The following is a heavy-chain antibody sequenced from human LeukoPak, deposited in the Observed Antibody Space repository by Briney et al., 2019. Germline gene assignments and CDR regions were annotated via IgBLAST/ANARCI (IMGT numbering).Heavy chain of an antibody. V-gene: IGHV1-24*01. J-gene: IGHJ4*02. D-gene: IGHD3-22*01. Sequence: ASVKVSCKVSGYTLTELSMHWVRQAPGKGLEWMGGFDPEDGETIYAQKFQGRVTMTEDTSTDTAYMELSSLRSEDTAVYYCATARAAHFDYDSSGYDFDYWGQGTLVTVSS. CDR2: FDPEDGET. CDR3: ATARAAHFDYDSSGYDFDY. CDR1: GYTLTELS.